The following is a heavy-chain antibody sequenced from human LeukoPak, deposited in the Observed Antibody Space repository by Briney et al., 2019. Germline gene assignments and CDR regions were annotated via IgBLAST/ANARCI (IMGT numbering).Heavy chain of an antibody. CDR3: AKELSSVAVAGPHDY. D-gene: IGHD6-19*01. V-gene: IGHV3-23*01. CDR2: ISNNGGYT. Sequence: GGSLRLSCAASGFTFSSSAMSWVRQAPGKGLEWVSAISNNGGYTYYADSVQGRFTISRDNSKSTLCLQMSSLRAEDTAVYYCAKELSSVAVAGPHDYWGQGTLVTVSS. CDR1: GFTFSSSA. J-gene: IGHJ4*02.